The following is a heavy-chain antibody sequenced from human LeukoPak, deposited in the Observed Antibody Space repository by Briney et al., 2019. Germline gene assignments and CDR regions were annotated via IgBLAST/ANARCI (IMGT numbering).Heavy chain of an antibody. D-gene: IGHD3-3*01. CDR1: GGSISSGDYY. V-gene: IGHV4-30-4*01. Sequence: SQTLSLTCTVSGGSISSGDYYWSWIRQPPGKGLEWIGYIYYSGSTYYNPSLKSRVTISVDTSKNQLSLKLSSVTAADTAVYYCARAVVMIFGVVIDGGWFDPWGQGTLVTVSS. CDR3: ARAVVMIFGVVIDGGWFDP. J-gene: IGHJ5*02. CDR2: IYYSGST.